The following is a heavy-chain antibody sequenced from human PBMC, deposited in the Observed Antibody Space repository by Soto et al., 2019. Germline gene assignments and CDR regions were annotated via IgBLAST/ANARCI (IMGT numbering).Heavy chain of an antibody. V-gene: IGHV3-30-3*01. J-gene: IGHJ4*02. CDR2: ISYDGSNK. CDR1: GFTFSSYA. CDR3: ASRGSFGRGYFDY. D-gene: IGHD1-26*01. Sequence: GGSLRLSCAASGFTFSSYAMHWVRQAPGKGLEWVAVISYDGSNKYYADSVKGRFTISRDNPKNTLYLQMNSLRAEDTAVYYCASRGSFGRGYFDYWGQGTLVTVSS.